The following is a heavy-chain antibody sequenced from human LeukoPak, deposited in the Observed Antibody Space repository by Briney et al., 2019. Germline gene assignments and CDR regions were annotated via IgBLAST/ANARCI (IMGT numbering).Heavy chain of an antibody. CDR2: ISSSGSTI. CDR1: GFTFSSYE. D-gene: IGHD6-13*01. Sequence: PGGSLRLSCAASGFTFSSYEMNWVRQAPEKGLEWVSYISSSGSTIYYADSVKGRFTISRDNAKNTLYLQMNSLRAEDTAVYYCAKEYPSSSWYGDYFDYWGQRTLVTVSS. V-gene: IGHV3-48*03. CDR3: AKEYPSSSWYGDYFDY. J-gene: IGHJ4*02.